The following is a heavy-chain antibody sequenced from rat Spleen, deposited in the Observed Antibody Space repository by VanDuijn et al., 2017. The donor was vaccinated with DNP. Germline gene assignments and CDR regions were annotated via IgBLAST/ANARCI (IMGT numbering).Heavy chain of an antibody. D-gene: IGHD1-1*01. CDR2: ISYSGFT. J-gene: IGHJ2*01. Sequence: EVQLQESGPGLVKPSQSLSLTCSVTDYSITSNYWGWVRKFPGNKMEWMGYISYSGFTSYNPSLKSRISITRDTSENQFFLHLNSVTTEDTATYYCARWVRYFDSWGQGVMVTVSS. CDR3: ARWVRYFDS. V-gene: IGHV3-1*01. CDR1: DYSITSNY.